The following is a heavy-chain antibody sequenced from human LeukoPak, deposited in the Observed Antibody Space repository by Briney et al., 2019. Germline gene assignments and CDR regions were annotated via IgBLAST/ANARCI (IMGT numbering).Heavy chain of an antibody. CDR1: GFNVSSNY. Sequence: GGSLRLSCEASGFNVSSNYMTCVRQAPGKGLEWVSLIYGDGTTDYADSVKGRFHISRHNSKNTLYLQMNSLRAEDTAVYYCARGIIYLDYWGQGTLVTVSS. CDR2: IYGDGTT. CDR3: ARGIIYLDY. D-gene: IGHD3-10*01. J-gene: IGHJ4*02. V-gene: IGHV3-53*04.